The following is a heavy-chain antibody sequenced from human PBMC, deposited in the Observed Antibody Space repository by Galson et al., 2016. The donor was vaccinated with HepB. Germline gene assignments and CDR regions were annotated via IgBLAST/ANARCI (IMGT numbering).Heavy chain of an antibody. Sequence: LSLTCTVSGGSATINNYYWDWVRQAPGKGLEWIGSISYSGNTDYNPSLKSRVTISVDTSKNQFSLKLTSVTAADTALYYCARREKIVVVVFATQLYTSWFDPWGQGTLVTVSS. V-gene: IGHV4-39*01. J-gene: IGHJ5*02. CDR2: ISYSGNT. CDR1: GGSATINNYY. CDR3: ARREKIVVVVFATQLYTSWFDP. D-gene: IGHD2-15*01.